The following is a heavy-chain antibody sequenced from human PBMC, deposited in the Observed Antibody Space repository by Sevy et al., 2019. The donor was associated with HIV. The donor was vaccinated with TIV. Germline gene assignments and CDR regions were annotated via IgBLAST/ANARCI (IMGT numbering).Heavy chain of an antibody. V-gene: IGHV4-4*07. J-gene: IGHJ5*02. CDR3: AREGSDMVATISENWFDP. CDR1: GGSISSYY. CDR2: IYTSGST. D-gene: IGHD5-12*01. Sequence: SETLSLTCTVSGGSISSYYWSWIRQPAGKGLEWIGRIYTSGSTNYNPSLKSRVTMSVDTSKNQFSLMLSSVTAADTAVYYCAREGSDMVATISENWFDPWGQGTLVTVSS.